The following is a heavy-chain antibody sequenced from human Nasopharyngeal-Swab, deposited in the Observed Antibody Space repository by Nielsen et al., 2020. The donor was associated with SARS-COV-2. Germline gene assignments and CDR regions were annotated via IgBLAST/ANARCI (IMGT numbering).Heavy chain of an antibody. D-gene: IGHD4-17*01. CDR3: ARAYYYGDRYPYYYYGMDV. CDR2: IDWDDDK. V-gene: IGHV2-70*11. J-gene: IGHJ6*02. CDR1: GFSLSTSGMC. Sequence: SGPTLVKPTQTLTLTCIFSGFSLSTSGMCVSWIRQPPGKALEWLARIDWDDDKYYSTSLKTRLTISKDTSKNQVVLTMTNMDPVDTATYYCARAYYYGDRYPYYYYGMDVWGQGTTVTVSS.